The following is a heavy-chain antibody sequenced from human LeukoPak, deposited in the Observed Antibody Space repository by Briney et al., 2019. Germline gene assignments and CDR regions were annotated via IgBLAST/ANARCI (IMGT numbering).Heavy chain of an antibody. Sequence: ASVKVSCNASGYTFTSYGISWERHAPGQGLEWMGWISAYNGNTNYAQKLQGRVTMTTDTSTSTAYMELRSLRSDDTGVYYCARGGLRYYDSSGPYGMDVWGQGTTVTVSS. CDR1: GYTFTSYG. J-gene: IGHJ6*02. V-gene: IGHV1-18*01. D-gene: IGHD3-22*01. CDR3: ARGGLRYYDSSGPYGMDV. CDR2: ISAYNGNT.